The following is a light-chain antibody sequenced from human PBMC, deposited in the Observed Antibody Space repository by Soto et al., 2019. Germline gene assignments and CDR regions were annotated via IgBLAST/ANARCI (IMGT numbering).Light chain of an antibody. CDR3: QQSYSTPPYT. CDR2: AAA. CDR1: QGITRS. V-gene: IGKV1-39*01. Sequence: DIRMTQSPSSLSASVGDRVTITCRASQGITRSLNWYQQKPGKAPKLLIYAAASLQSGVPSRFSGSGSGTDFTLTISSLQPEDFATYYCQQSYSTPPYTFGQGTKWISN. J-gene: IGKJ2*01.